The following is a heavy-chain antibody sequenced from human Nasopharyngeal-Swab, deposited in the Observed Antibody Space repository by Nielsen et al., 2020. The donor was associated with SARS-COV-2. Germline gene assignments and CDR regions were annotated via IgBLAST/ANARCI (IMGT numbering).Heavy chain of an antibody. CDR2: ISGSGGST. J-gene: IGHJ4*02. V-gene: IGHV3-23*01. CDR1: GFTFSSYA. Sequence: GESLKISCAASGFTFSSYAMSWVRQAPGKGLEWVSAISGSGGSTYYADSVKGRFTISRDNSKNTLYLQMNSLRAEDTAVYYCAKEGTDGSGSYYIDYWGQGTLVTVSS. D-gene: IGHD3-10*01. CDR3: AKEGTDGSGSYYIDY.